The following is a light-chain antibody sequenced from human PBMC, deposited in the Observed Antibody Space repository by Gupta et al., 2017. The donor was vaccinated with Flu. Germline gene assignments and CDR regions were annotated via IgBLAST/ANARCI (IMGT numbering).Light chain of an antibody. V-gene: IGKV4-1*01. CDR1: QSCLYSSNNKNY. CDR2: WAS. Sequence: DIVMTQSPHSLSVSLGDRATITCKSSQSCLYSSNNKNYLAGYQQKPGQPPKLLIYWASTREAGVPDRFSGSGSGKDFTLTISSLQAEDVVVYYCQQYDSTPWTFGQGTKVEIK. J-gene: IGKJ1*01. CDR3: QQYDSTPWT.